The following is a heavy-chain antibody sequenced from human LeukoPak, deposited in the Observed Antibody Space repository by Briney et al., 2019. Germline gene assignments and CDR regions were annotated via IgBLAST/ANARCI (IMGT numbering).Heavy chain of an antibody. V-gene: IGHV4-59*01. Sequence: PSETLSLTCTVSGDSIRSYYWSWIRQPPGKGLEWIGHIDDSGSANRHPSLRSRVTISVDTSKNQFSLKLSSVTAADTAVYYCARGGGYPDYYYYMDVWGRGTTVTVSS. D-gene: IGHD3-16*02. J-gene: IGHJ6*03. CDR1: GDSIRSYY. CDR3: ARGGGYPDYYYYMDV. CDR2: IDDSGSA.